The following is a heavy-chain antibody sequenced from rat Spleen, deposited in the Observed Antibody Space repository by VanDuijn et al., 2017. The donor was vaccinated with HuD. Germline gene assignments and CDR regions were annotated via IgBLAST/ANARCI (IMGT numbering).Heavy chain of an antibody. J-gene: IGHJ2*01. V-gene: IGHV1-43*01. CDR1: GHTFTSYY. CDR3: ARGGIAAIDY. CDR2: INTGSGGT. Sequence: QIQLQQSGAELAKPGSSVKISCKASGHTFTSYYINWIKQTTGQGLEYIGYINTGSGGTNYNEKFTGKATLTVDKSSRTALMQLSSLTPDDSAVYYCARGGIAAIDYWGQGVMVTVSS. D-gene: IGHD1-2*01.